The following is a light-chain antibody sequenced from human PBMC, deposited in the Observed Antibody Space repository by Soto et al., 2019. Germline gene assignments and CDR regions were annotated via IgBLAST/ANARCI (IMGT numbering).Light chain of an antibody. CDR3: QQYSRSPLT. Sequence: EIVLTQSPGTLSLSPGERATLSCRASQSVSNNYLAWYQQKPGRAPRLLIYGASSRATGIPERFSGSGSGTDFTLTISRLEPEDLAVYYCQQYSRSPLTFGGGTKVEIK. V-gene: IGKV3-20*01. J-gene: IGKJ4*01. CDR1: QSVSNNY. CDR2: GAS.